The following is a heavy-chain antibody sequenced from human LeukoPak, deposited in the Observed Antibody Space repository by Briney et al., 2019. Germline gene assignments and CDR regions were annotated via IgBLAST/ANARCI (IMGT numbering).Heavy chain of an antibody. Sequence: ASVKVSCKASGYTFTGYYMHWVRQAPGQGLEWMGWISAYNGNTNYAQKLQGRVTMTTDTSTSTAYMELRSLRSDDTAVYYCARVFSERAFDIWGQGTMVTVSS. CDR2: ISAYNGNT. CDR3: ARVFSERAFDI. D-gene: IGHD1-26*01. CDR1: GYTFTGYY. V-gene: IGHV1-18*04. J-gene: IGHJ3*02.